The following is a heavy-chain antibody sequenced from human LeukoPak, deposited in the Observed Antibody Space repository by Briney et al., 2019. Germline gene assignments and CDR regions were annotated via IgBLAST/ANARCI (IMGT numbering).Heavy chain of an antibody. CDR3: ARVFSCGSQRQYYFDY. J-gene: IGHJ4*02. V-gene: IGHV1-69*06. CDR1: GGTFSSYA. CDR2: IIPIFGTA. Sequence: ASVKVSCKASGGTFSSYAISWVRQAPGQGLEWMGGIIPIFGTANYAQKFQGRVTITADKSTSTAYMELSSLRSEDTAVYYCARVFSCGSQRQYYFDYWGQGTLVTVSS. D-gene: IGHD5-18*01.